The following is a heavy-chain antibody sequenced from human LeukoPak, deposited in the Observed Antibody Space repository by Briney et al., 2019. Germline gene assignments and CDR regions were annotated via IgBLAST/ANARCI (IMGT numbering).Heavy chain of an antibody. CDR3: ARWERGYCTNGVCPDENWFDP. D-gene: IGHD2-8*01. V-gene: IGHV4-31*03. Sequence: TSQTLSLTCTVSGGSISSGGYYWSWIRQHPGKGLEWIGYIYYSGSTYYNPSLKSRVTISVDTSKNQFSLKPSSVTAADTAVYYCARWERGYCTNGVCPDENWFDPWGQGTLVTVSS. J-gene: IGHJ5*02. CDR1: GGSISSGGYY. CDR2: IYYSGST.